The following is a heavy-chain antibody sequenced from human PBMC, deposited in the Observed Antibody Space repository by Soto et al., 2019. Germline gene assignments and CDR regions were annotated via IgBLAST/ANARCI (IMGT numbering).Heavy chain of an antibody. V-gene: IGHV2-5*02. J-gene: IGHJ5*02. CDR1: GFSLSSTGVA. CDR2: IYWDDDE. D-gene: IGHD1-26*01. Sequence: QITLKESGPSLVSPTQTLTLTCTFSGFSLSSTGVAVGWVRQPPGRALEWLTLIYWDDDERYTPSLKSRLTVTKDTSKNQVVLTLTNVDPADTATYFCVHRVLGDEHLNKFDPWGPGIRVTVSS. CDR3: VHRVLGDEHLNKFDP.